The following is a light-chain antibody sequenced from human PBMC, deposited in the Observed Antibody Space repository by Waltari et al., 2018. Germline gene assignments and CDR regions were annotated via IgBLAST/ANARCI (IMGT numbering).Light chain of an antibody. CDR1: QGISSW. CDR2: KAS. CDR3: QHYNSAPYN. V-gene: IGKV1-5*03. Sequence: DTQMTQPPSSLSASVGDRVTITCRTSQGISSWLAWFQQKPGKAPKLLIYKASNLQSGVPSRFSGSGSGTDFTLTISSLQPEDFATYYCQHYNSAPYNFGQRTKVEIK. J-gene: IGKJ2*01.